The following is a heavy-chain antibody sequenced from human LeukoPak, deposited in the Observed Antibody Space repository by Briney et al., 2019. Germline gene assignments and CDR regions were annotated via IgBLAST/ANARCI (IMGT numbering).Heavy chain of an antibody. Sequence: SVKASCKASGGTFSSYAISWVRQAPGQGLEWMGGIIPIFGTANYAQKFQGRVTITTDESTSTAYMELSSLRSEDTAVYYCAREGCSGGSCPARFDPWGQGTLVTVSS. D-gene: IGHD2-15*01. CDR2: IIPIFGTA. CDR1: GGTFSSYA. J-gene: IGHJ5*02. CDR3: AREGCSGGSCPARFDP. V-gene: IGHV1-69*05.